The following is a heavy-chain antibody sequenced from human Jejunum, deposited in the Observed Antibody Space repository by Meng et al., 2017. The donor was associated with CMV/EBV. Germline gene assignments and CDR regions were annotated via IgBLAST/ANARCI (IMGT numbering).Heavy chain of an antibody. CDR2: VFYSGSS. V-gene: IGHV4-61*01. Sequence: SGTYYWNWIRQSPGKGLEWIASVFYSGSSDYNPSLKSRVTISVDTSRNQFFLELTSVTAADTAVYYCARGAVNMVRGVSYYSDYWGQGARVTVSS. J-gene: IGHJ4*02. CDR3: ARGAVNMVRGVSYYSDY. CDR1: SGTYY. D-gene: IGHD3-10*01.